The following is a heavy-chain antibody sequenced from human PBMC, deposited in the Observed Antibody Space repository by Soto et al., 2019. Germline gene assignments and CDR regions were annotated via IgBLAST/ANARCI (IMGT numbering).Heavy chain of an antibody. CDR3: AKDRGYYDSSGYEFDY. CDR2: ISGSGGST. Sequence: PGGSLRLSCAASGFTFSSYAMSWVRQAPGKGLEWVSAISGSGGSTYYADSVKGRFTISRDNSKNTLYLQMNSLRAEDTAVYYCAKDRGYYDSSGYEFDYWGQGTLVTVSS. D-gene: IGHD3-22*01. CDR1: GFTFSSYA. J-gene: IGHJ4*02. V-gene: IGHV3-23*01.